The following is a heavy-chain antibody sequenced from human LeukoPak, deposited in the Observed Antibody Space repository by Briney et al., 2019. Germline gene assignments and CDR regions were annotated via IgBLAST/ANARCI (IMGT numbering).Heavy chain of an antibody. D-gene: IGHD6-13*01. V-gene: IGHV3-23*01. Sequence: PGGSLRPSCAASGFTFSSYAMSWVRQAPGKGLEWVSAISGSGASTYYADSVKGRFTISRDNSKNTLYLQMNSLRAEDAAVYYCAKDAVNSSWRRRPDYWGQGTLVTVSS. CDR3: AKDAVNSSWRRRPDY. J-gene: IGHJ4*02. CDR2: ISGSGAST. CDR1: GFTFSSYA.